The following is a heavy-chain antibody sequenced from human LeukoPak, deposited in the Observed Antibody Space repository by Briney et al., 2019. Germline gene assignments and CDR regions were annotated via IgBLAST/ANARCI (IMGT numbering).Heavy chain of an antibody. CDR1: GYTFTGYY. CDR2: IIPNNGGT. CDR3: ARANQNYSDY. Sequence: ASVKVSCKTSGYTFTGYYMHWVRQAPGQGLEWMGWIIPNNGGTNYAQKFQGRVTVTRDTSISTAFMELSRLRSDDTAIYYCARANQNYSDYWGQGTLVTVPS. J-gene: IGHJ4*02. V-gene: IGHV1-2*02. D-gene: IGHD1-14*01.